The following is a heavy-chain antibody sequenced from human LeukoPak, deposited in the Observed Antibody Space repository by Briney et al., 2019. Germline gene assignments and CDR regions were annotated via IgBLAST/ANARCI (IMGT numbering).Heavy chain of an antibody. D-gene: IGHD2-15*01. CDR1: GFTFSSSW. CDR2: IKTDGSTT. Sequence: GGSLRLSCAVSGFTFSSSWMHWVRQAPGKGLVWVSHIKTDGSTTAYADSVKGRFTISRDNAKNTLYLQMNSLRAEDTGVYYCARGNQRLPHSTPDYWGQGTLVTVSS. J-gene: IGHJ4*02. CDR3: ARGNQRLPHSTPDY. V-gene: IGHV3-74*01.